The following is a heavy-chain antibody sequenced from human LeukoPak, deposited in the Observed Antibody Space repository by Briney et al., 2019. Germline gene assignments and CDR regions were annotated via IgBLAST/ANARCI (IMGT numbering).Heavy chain of an antibody. D-gene: IGHD2-2*01. CDR2: INPNSGGT. J-gene: IGHJ3*02. CDR1: GYTFIGYY. CDR3: AREDCSSTSCLNAFDI. Sequence: ASVKVSCKASGYTFIGYYMHWVRQAPGQGLEWVGRINPNSGGTNYAQKFQGRVTMTRDTSISTAYMELSRLRSDETAVYYCAREDCSSTSCLNAFDIWGQGTMVTVSS. V-gene: IGHV1-2*06.